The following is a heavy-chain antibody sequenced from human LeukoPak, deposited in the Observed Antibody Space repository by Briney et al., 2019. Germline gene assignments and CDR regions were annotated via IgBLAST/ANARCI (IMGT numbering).Heavy chain of an antibody. Sequence: SETLSLTCAVSGDSLSSGDYSWSWIRQLPGKGLEWIGYIYHSGSTYYNPSLKSRVTISVDGSTSQFSLRLSSVTAADTAVYYCARAVTGVAYYFDYWGQGTLVTVSS. CDR3: ARAVTGVAYYFDY. J-gene: IGHJ4*02. CDR1: GDSLSSGDYS. CDR2: IYHSGST. D-gene: IGHD6-19*01. V-gene: IGHV4-30-2*01.